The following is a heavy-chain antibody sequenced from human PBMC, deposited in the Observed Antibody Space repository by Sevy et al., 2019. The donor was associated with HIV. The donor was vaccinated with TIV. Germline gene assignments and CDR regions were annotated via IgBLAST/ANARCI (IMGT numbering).Heavy chain of an antibody. J-gene: IGHJ5*02. D-gene: IGHD3-10*01. Sequence: GGSLRLSCAASGFTFSTYEMNWVRQAPGKGLEWVSYISSSGSTIYYADSVKGRFTISRDNAKNSLYLQMNSLRAEDTAVYYCARGELRGVNHWGQGTLVTVSS. CDR1: GFTFSTYE. V-gene: IGHV3-48*03. CDR3: ARGELRGVNH. CDR2: ISSSGSTI.